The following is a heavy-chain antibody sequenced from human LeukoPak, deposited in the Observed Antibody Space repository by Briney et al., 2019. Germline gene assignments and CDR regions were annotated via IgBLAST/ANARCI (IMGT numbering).Heavy chain of an antibody. J-gene: IGHJ6*03. D-gene: IGHD2-8*01. CDR2: ISSSSSYI. CDR3: ARDHPHQYCTNGVCHYYYYYYMDV. V-gene: IGHV3-21*01. Sequence: GRSLRLSCAASGFTFSSYSMNWVRPAPGKGLEWVSSISSSSSYIYYTDSVKGRLSISKDTAKNSLYLQMNSLRAEDTAVYYCARDHPHQYCTNGVCHYYYYYYMDVWGKGTTVTVSS. CDR1: GFTFSSYS.